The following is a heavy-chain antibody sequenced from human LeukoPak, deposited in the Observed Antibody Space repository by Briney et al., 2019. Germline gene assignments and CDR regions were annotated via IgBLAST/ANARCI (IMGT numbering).Heavy chain of an antibody. J-gene: IGHJ4*02. Sequence: ASVKVSCKASGYTFTSYGISWVRQAPGQGLEWMGWISAYNGNTNYAQKLQGRVTMTTDTSTSTAYMELRSLRSDDTAVYYCARDRYYDFWSGYYNGPAADYWGQGTLVTVSS. CDR3: ARDRYYDFWSGYYNGPAADY. CDR2: ISAYNGNT. V-gene: IGHV1-18*01. D-gene: IGHD3-3*01. CDR1: GYTFTSYG.